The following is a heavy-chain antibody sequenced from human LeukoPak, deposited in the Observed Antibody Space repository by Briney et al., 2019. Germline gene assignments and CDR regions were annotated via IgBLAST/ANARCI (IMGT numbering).Heavy chain of an antibody. J-gene: IGHJ3*01. CDR3: VRDEGGGYGAGSDAFDV. Sequence: PGGSLRLSCAASGFMFSSYDMHWVRQPAGKGLEWVSAIGAAAHDTYYADSVKGRFTISRDNAKKSVFLQMNSLRAGDTAVYYCVRDEGGGYGAGSDAFDVWGQGTMVTVSS. D-gene: IGHD3-10*01. CDR1: GFMFSSYD. V-gene: IGHV3-13*01. CDR2: IGAAAHDT.